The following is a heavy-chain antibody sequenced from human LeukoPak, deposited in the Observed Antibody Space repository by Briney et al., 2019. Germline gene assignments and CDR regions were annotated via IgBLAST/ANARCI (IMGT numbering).Heavy chain of an antibody. CDR1: GFTFSSYA. V-gene: IGHV3-23*01. D-gene: IGHD3-3*01. CDR3: AKGAQYDFWSGYTLEYFDV. Sequence: PGGSLRLSCAASGFTFSSYAMNWVHQAPGKGLDWVSFISASGSTTHYADSVTGRFTISRDNSNNTLYLQINSLRAEDTAAYYCAKGAQYDFWSGYTLEYFDVWGKGTLVTVSS. J-gene: IGHJ4*02. CDR2: ISASGSTT.